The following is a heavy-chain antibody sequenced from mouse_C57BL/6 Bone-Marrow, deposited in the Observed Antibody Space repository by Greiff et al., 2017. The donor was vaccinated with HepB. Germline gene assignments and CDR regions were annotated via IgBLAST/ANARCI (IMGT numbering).Heavy chain of an antibody. CDR3: ARNYYGRPNWYFDV. Sequence: QVQLQQSGAELARPGASVKLSCKASGYTFTSYGISWVKQRTGQGLEWIGEIYPRSGNTYYNEKFKGKATLTADKSSSTAYMALRSLTSGDSAVYFCARNYYGRPNWYFDVWGTGTTVTVSS. V-gene: IGHV1-81*01. D-gene: IGHD1-1*01. CDR1: GYTFTSYG. J-gene: IGHJ1*03. CDR2: IYPRSGNT.